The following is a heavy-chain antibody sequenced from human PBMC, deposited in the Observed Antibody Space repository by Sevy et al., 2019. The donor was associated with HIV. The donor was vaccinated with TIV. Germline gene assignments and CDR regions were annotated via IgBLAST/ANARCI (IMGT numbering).Heavy chain of an antibody. V-gene: IGHV4-34*01. CDR2: INHSGST. CDR3: ARARSLGYCSSTSCYRWFDP. CDR1: GGSFSGYY. Sequence: SETLSLTCAVYGGSFSGYYWSWIRQPPGKGLEWIGEINHSGSTNYNPSLKSPVTISVDTSKNQFSLKLSSVTAADTAVYYCARARSLGYCSSTSCYRWFDPWGQGTLVTVSS. J-gene: IGHJ5*02. D-gene: IGHD2-2*01.